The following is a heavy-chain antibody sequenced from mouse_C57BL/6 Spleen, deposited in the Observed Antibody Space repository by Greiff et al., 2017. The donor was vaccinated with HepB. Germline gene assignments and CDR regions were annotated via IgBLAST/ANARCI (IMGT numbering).Heavy chain of an antibody. V-gene: IGHV1-52*01. J-gene: IGHJ1*03. CDR3: ARITTVVARYFDV. D-gene: IGHD1-1*01. CDR2: IDPSDSET. CDR1: GYTFTSYW. Sequence: QVHVKQPGAELVRPGSSVKLSCKASGYTFTSYWMHWVKQRPIQGLEWIGNIDPSDSETHYNQKFKDKATLTVDKSSSTAYMQLSSLTSEDSAVYYSARITTVVARYFDVWGTGTTVTVSS.